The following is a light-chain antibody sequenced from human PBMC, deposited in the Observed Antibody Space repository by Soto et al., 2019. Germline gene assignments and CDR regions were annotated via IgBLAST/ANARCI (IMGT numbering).Light chain of an antibody. CDR2: GAS. CDR3: QQSYSSPLT. V-gene: IGKV1-39*01. Sequence: DIQMTQSPSSLSASVGDSVTITCRASQSINSYLNWYQQKPGKAPKLLIYGASSLQSGVPSRFTGTASGTDFTLTIRSLQPEDFATYYRQQSYSSPLTCGQGTKVEIK. J-gene: IGKJ1*01. CDR1: QSINSY.